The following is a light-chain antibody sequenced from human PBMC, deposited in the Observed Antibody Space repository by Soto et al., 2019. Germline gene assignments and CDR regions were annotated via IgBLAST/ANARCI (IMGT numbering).Light chain of an antibody. CDR1: QSVSSNY. CDR2: GAS. J-gene: IGKJ1*01. CDR3: QQHNGYSERM. V-gene: IGKV3-20*01. Sequence: EIVLTQSPGTLSLSPGERATLSCRASQSVSSNYLAWYQLKPGQAPRLLIYGASSRATGIPNRFSGSGSGTEFTLTISSLQPDDFATYYCQQHNGYSERMFGQGTKVDIK.